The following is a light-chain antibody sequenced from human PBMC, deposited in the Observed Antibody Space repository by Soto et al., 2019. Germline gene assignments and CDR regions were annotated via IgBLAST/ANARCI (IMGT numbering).Light chain of an antibody. V-gene: IGKV1D-8*01. Sequence: VISMTQSPTLLSASTGDRVSISCHLSQGVAAYLAWYQQKAGEVPKLLMHSASTLHSGVPSRFSGSGSGTSFTLTINGLQSEDFATYYCQQYFTFPWTFGQGTKVENK. CDR1: QGVAAY. CDR2: SAS. CDR3: QQYFTFPWT. J-gene: IGKJ1*01.